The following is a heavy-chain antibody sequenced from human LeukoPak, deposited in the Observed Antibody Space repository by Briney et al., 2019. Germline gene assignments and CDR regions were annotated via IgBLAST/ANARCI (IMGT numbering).Heavy chain of an antibody. CDR2: ISSSSSYI. J-gene: IGHJ6*02. CDR3: ARDPCYCSGGSCYPKCNGMDV. V-gene: IGHV3-21*01. CDR1: GFTFSSYS. Sequence: GGSLRLSCAASGFTFSSYSMNWVRQAPGKGLEWVSSISSSSSYIYYADSVKGRFTISRDNAKSSLYLQMNSLRAEDTAVYYCARDPCYCSGGSCYPKCNGMDVWGQGTTVTVSS. D-gene: IGHD2-15*01.